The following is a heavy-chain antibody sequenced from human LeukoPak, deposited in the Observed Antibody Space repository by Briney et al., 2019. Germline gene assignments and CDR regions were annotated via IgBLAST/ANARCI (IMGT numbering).Heavy chain of an antibody. V-gene: IGHV1-18*01. CDR3: ARDYWYYYDSSGYYVDY. CDR1: GYTFTSYG. CDR2: ISAYNGNT. J-gene: IGHJ4*02. D-gene: IGHD3-22*01. Sequence: ASVKVSCKASGYTFTSYGISWVRQAPGQGLEWMEWISAYNGNTNYAQKLQGRVTMTTDTSTSTAYMELRSMRSDDTAVYYCARDYWYYYDSSGYYVDYWGQGTLVTVSS.